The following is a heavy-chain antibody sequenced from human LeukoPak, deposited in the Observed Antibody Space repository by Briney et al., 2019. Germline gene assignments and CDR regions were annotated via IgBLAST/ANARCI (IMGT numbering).Heavy chain of an antibody. CDR1: GYTFTRYD. D-gene: IGHD3-3*01. CDR2: MNPNSRNT. V-gene: IGHV1-8*01. Sequence: ASVKVSCKASGYTFTRYDINWVGQSTGQGLEWTGWMNPNSRNTGYAQKFQGRITMTTNTSTSTASMELSSLRSEDTAVYYCARDPRGVLRSSHVMAVWGKWTTVTVSS. J-gene: IGHJ6*04. CDR3: ARDPRGVLRSSHVMAV.